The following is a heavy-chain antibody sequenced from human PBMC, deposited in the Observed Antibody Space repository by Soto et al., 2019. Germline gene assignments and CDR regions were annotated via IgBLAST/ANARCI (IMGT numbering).Heavy chain of an antibody. CDR1: GFTFSSYA. CDR2: ISGSGGST. Sequence: GGSLRLSCAASGFTFSSYAMSWVRQAPGKGLEWVSAISGSGGSTYYADSVKGRFTISRDNSKNTLYLQMNSLRAEDTAVYYCAKDLPFYYGSGSYWGTIDYWGQGTLVTVSS. V-gene: IGHV3-23*01. CDR3: AKDLPFYYGSGSYWGTIDY. D-gene: IGHD3-10*01. J-gene: IGHJ4*02.